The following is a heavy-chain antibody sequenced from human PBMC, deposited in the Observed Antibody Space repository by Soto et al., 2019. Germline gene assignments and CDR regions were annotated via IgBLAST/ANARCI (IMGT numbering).Heavy chain of an antibody. CDR2: IWYDGSNK. D-gene: IGHD3-22*01. CDR1: GFTFSSYG. V-gene: IGHV3-33*01. CDR3: ARVRGKYYYDSSGYYPFDY. J-gene: IGHJ4*02. Sequence: QVQLVESGGGVVQPGRSLILSCAASGFTFSSYGMHWVRQAPGKGLEWVAVIWYDGSNKYYADSVKGRFTISRDNSKNTLYLQMNSLRAEDTAVYYCARVRGKYYYDSSGYYPFDYWGQGTLVTVSS.